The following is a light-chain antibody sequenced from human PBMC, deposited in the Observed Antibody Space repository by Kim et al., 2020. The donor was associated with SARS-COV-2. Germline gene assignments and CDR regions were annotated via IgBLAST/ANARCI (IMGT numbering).Light chain of an antibody. Sequence: QLVLTQSPSASASLGASVKLTCTLSSGHSNYAIAWHQQQPEKGTRYLMKLNSDGSHSKGDGIPDRFSGSSSGAERYLTISSLQSEDEADYYCQTWGTGNWVFGGGTQLTVL. CDR2: LNSDGSH. V-gene: IGLV4-69*01. CDR1: SGHSNYA. CDR3: QTWGTGNWV. J-gene: IGLJ3*02.